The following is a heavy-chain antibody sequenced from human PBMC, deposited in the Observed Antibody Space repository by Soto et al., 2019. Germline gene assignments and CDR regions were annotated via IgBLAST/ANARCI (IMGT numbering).Heavy chain of an antibody. CDR1: GGSFSGYY. CDR2: INHSGST. V-gene: IGHV4-34*01. Sequence: QVQLQQWGAGLLKPSETLSLTCAVYGGSFSGYYWSWIRQPPGKGLEWIGEINHSGSTNYNPSLKSRVTISVDTSKNQFSRRRGSVTAADTAVYYCARGYDSNFDSGAQGPLVTVPS. J-gene: IGHJ4*02. CDR3: ARGYDSNFDS. D-gene: IGHD3-22*01.